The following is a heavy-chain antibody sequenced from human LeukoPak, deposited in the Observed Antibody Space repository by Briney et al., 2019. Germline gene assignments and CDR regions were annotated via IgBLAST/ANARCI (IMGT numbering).Heavy chain of an antibody. D-gene: IGHD6-19*01. J-gene: IGHJ4*02. CDR3: AKLSSGWPIDY. CDR2: ISGSGGST. CDR1: GFSFSSYA. V-gene: IGHV3-23*01. Sequence: PWGSLRFSCAASGFSFSSYAMSWVRQAPGKGLEWVSAISGSGGSTYYADSVKGRFTISRDNSKNTLYLQMNSLRAEDTAVYYCAKLSSGWPIDYWGQGTLVTVSS.